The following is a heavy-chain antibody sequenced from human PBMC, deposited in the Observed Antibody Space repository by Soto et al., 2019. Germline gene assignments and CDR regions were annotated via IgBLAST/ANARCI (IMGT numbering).Heavy chain of an antibody. J-gene: IGHJ6*03. CDR3: ARALYSSSSPVYYSSDMYV. Sequence: GEALKISCKGSGYSFTSYWISWVRQMPGKGLEWMGRIDPSDSYTNYSPSFQGHVTISADKSISTAYLQWSSLKASDTAMYYCARALYSSSSPVYYSSDMYVWGKGTTVTVSS. CDR1: GYSFTSYW. V-gene: IGHV5-10-1*01. D-gene: IGHD6-6*01. CDR2: IDPSDSYT.